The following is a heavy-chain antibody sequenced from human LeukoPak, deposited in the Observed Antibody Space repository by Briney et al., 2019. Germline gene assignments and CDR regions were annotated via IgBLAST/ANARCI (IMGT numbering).Heavy chain of an antibody. J-gene: IGHJ3*02. CDR2: ISSSSSYI. Sequence: GGSLRLSCAASGFTFSSYSMNWVRQAPGKGLEWVSSISSSSSYIYYADSVKGRFTISRDNAKNSLYLQMNSLRAEDTAVYYCARDLGYCSGGSCSNAFDIWGQGTMVTVSS. CDR3: ARDLGYCSGGSCSNAFDI. D-gene: IGHD2-15*01. V-gene: IGHV3-21*01. CDR1: GFTFSSYS.